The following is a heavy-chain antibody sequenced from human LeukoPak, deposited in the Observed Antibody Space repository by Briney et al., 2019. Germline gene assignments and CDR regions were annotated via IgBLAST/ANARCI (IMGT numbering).Heavy chain of an antibody. CDR3: ARDILTRLSYNWFDP. CDR1: GLTFSSYW. Sequence: GGSLRLSCAASGLTFSSYWMSWVRQAPGKGLEWVANIKQDGSEKYYVDSVKGRFTISRDNAKNSLYLQMNSLRAEDTAVYYCARDILTRLSYNWFDPWGQGTLVTVSS. D-gene: IGHD3-9*01. V-gene: IGHV3-7*01. J-gene: IGHJ5*02. CDR2: IKQDGSEK.